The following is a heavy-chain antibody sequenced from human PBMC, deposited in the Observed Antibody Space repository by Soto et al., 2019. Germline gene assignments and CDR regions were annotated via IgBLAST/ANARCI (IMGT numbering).Heavy chain of an antibody. J-gene: IGHJ3*02. V-gene: IGHV3-48*02. CDR1: GFTFSSYS. CDR2: ISSSSSTI. Sequence: EVQLVESGGGLVQPGGSLRLSCAASGFTFSSYSMNWVRQAPGKGLEWVSYISSSSSTIYYADSVKGRFTISRDNAKNSLYLQMNSLRDEDTAVYYCARDGSGYSGYDHAFDIWGQGTMVTVSS. CDR3: ARDGSGYSGYDHAFDI. D-gene: IGHD5-12*01.